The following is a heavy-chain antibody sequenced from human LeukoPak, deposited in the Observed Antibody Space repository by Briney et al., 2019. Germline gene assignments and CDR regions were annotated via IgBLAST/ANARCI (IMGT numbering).Heavy chain of an antibody. CDR1: GFTFGRYA. Sequence: GGSLRLSCAASGFTFGRYAMSWVRQATGKGLEWVSAVSGNGASTYYADSVKGRFTISRDNSKNTLYLQMNSLRGEDRAVYYCPKDARLVGSMAFDYWGQGTLVTVSS. J-gene: IGHJ4*02. CDR2: VSGNGAST. CDR3: PKDARLVGSMAFDY. D-gene: IGHD3-9*01. V-gene: IGHV3-23*01.